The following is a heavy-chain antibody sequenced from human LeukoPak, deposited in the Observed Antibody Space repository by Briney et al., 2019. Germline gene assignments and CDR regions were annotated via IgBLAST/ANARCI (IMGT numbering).Heavy chain of an antibody. CDR3: ARADINYYYGMDV. V-gene: IGHV1-46*01. Sequence: ASVKVSCKASGYTFTSYYMHWVRQAPGQGLEWMGIINSSGGGTSYAQKSQGRVTMTRDTSTSTVYMELSSLRSDDTAVYYCARADINYYYGMDVWGQGTTVTVAS. CDR1: GYTFTSYY. J-gene: IGHJ6*02. D-gene: IGHD2-15*01. CDR2: INSSGGGT.